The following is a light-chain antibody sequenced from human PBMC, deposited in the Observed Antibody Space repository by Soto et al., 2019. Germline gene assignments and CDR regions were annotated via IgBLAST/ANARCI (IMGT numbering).Light chain of an antibody. CDR1: SNDVGGYNY. Sequence: QSVLTQPASVSGSPGQSITISCTGTSNDVGGYNYDSWYQHHPGKAPKLIICDVTDRPSGISYRFSASKSGNTASLTISGLQAEDEADYYCSSYTSSNAEVFGTGTKLTVL. V-gene: IGLV2-14*03. CDR3: SSYTSSNAEV. J-gene: IGLJ1*01. CDR2: DVT.